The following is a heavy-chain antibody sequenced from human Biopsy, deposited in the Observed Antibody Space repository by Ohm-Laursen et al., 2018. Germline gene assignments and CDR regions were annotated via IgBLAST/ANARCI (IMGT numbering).Heavy chain of an antibody. J-gene: IGHJ4*02. D-gene: IGHD2-2*01. CDR2: IWDNGNNK. V-gene: IGHV3-33*01. Sequence: SLRLSCAASGFAFSSYGMHWVRQTPGKGLEWVALIWDNGNNKYYADSVNGRFTISRDNAKDTLYLEMNSLRAEDTAVCYCARDVFCTTTSCYLFEYWGQGTLVTVSS. CDR3: ARDVFCTTTSCYLFEY. CDR1: GFAFSSYG.